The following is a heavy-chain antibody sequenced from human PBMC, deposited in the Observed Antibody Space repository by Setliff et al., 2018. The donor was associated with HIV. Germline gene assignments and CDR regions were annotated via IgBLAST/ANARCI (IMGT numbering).Heavy chain of an antibody. J-gene: IGHJ5*02. Sequence: PGGSLRLSCAAPGFTFHSYGMHWVRQAPGKGLEWVAVIWYDGSNKYYADSVKGRFTISRDNSKNTLYLQMNSLRAEDTAVYYCARDSGTVVTPAWFDPWGQGTLVTVSS. D-gene: IGHD2-21*02. CDR3: ARDSGTVVTPAWFDP. V-gene: IGHV3-30*19. CDR1: GFTFHSYG. CDR2: IWYDGSNK.